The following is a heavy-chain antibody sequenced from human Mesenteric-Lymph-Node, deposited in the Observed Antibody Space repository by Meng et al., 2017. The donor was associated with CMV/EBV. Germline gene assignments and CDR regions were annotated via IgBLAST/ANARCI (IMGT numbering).Heavy chain of an antibody. CDR2: INSDGSVT. CDR1: GFTFSTYA. CDR3: VRDWSREYFYYYGMDV. Sequence: GSLRLSCAASGFTFSTYAMTWVRQAPGKGLVWVSRINSDGSVTNYADSVKGRFTISRDNAKNTLYLQMNSLRAEDTAVYYCVRDWSREYFYYYGMDVWGQGTTVTVSS. J-gene: IGHJ6*02. V-gene: IGHV3-74*01.